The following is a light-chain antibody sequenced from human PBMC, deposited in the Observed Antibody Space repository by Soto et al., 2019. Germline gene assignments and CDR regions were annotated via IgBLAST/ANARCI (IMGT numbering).Light chain of an antibody. CDR1: QGISSY. CDR2: AAS. V-gene: IGKV1-9*01. Sequence: IELTRCPSFLYATVGGRVTMTCRASQGISSYLAWYQQKPGKAPKLLIYAASTLQSGVPSRFRRSGSGAEFSLTIRSLHPTYFATNYGQPYKSDRTFGQGTKVDIK. CDR3: QPYKSDRT. J-gene: IGKJ1*01.